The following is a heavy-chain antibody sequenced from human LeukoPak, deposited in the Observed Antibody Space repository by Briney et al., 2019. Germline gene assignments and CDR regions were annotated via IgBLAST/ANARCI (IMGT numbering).Heavy chain of an antibody. CDR2: IYYSGST. CDR3: ARDLRGPGNSYYYYYMDV. D-gene: IGHD3-10*01. Sequence: SETLSLTCTVSGGSISSYYWSWMRQPPGKGLEWIGYIYYSGSTNYNRSLKSRVTISVDTSKNQFSLKLSSVTAADTAVYYCARDLRGPGNSYYYYYMDVWGKGTTVTVSS. CDR1: GGSISSYY. V-gene: IGHV4-59*01. J-gene: IGHJ6*03.